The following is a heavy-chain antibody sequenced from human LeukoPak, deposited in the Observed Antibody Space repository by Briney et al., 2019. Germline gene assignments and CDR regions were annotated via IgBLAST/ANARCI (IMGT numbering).Heavy chain of an antibody. J-gene: IGHJ6*03. CDR1: GYTFTGYY. V-gene: IGHV1-2*06. CDR3: ARGGSYPNYYYYYMDV. CDR2: INPNSGGT. D-gene: IGHD1-26*01. Sequence: GASVKVSCKASGYTFTGYYMHWVRQAPGQGLEWMGRINPNSGGTSYAQKFQGRVTMTRDTSISTAYMELSRLRSDDTAVYYCARGGSYPNYYYYYMDVWGKGTTVTVSS.